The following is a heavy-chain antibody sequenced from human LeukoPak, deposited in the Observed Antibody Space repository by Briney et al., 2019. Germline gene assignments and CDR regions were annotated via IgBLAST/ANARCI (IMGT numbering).Heavy chain of an antibody. CDR1: GGSISSYY. Sequence: SETLSLTCTVSGGSISSYYWSWIRQPPGKGLEWIGYIYYSGSTNYNPSLKSRVTISVDTSKNQFSLKLSSVTAADTAVYYCAREQLYSSSSEDYYYYYYMDVWGKGTTVTVSS. J-gene: IGHJ6*03. D-gene: IGHD6-6*01. V-gene: IGHV4-59*01. CDR3: AREQLYSSSSEDYYYYYYMDV. CDR2: IYYSGST.